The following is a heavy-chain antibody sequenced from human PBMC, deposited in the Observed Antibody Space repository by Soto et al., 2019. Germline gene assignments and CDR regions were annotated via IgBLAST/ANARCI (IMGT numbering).Heavy chain of an antibody. CDR3: ARVGVATGYYFDY. CDR1: GFTFSNYA. Sequence: EVQLLESGGGLVQAGGSLRLSCAASGFTFSNYAMSWVRQAPGKGLEWVSAISDSGGSTYYAESVKGRLTISRDNSKNTLYLQMNSLRAEDTAVYYCARVGVATGYYFDYWGQGTLVTVSS. V-gene: IGHV3-23*01. CDR2: ISDSGGST. D-gene: IGHD1-1*01. J-gene: IGHJ4*02.